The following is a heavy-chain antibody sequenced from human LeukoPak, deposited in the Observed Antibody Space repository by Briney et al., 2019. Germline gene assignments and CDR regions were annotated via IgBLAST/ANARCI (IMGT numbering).Heavy chain of an antibody. V-gene: IGHV3-74*03. CDR3: AYSDHFDT. Sequence: PGGSLRLSCAASGFTLGNYWMHWVRQAPGKGLGWVSRGDGDGSHSTYADSVKGRFTISRDNAKNTLYLQMNRLTGEDTAVYYCAYSDHFDTWGQGTLVTVSS. D-gene: IGHD4-17*01. CDR1: GFTLGNYW. J-gene: IGHJ4*02. CDR2: GDGDGSHS.